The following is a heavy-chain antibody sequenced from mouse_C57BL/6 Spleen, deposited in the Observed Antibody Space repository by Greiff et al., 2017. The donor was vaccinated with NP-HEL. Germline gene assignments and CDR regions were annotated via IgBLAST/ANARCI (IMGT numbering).Heavy chain of an antibody. CDR2: ISYSGST. CDR3: AKGGAAYYAMDY. V-gene: IGHV3-1*01. Sequence: VQLKESGPGMVKPSQSLSLTCTVTGYSITSGYDWHWIRHFPGNKLEWMGYISYSGSTNYNPSLKSRISITHDTSKNHFFLKLNSVTTEDTATYYCAKGGAAYYAMDYWGQGTSVTVSS. CDR1: GYSITSGYD. J-gene: IGHJ4*01.